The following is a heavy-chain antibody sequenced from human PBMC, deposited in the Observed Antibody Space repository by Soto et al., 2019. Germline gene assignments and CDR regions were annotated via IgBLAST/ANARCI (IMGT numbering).Heavy chain of an antibody. CDR1: GGSISSSNW. V-gene: IGHV4-4*02. CDR3: ARDFFDSSDYTTYWFDH. J-gene: IGHJ5*02. D-gene: IGHD3-22*01. CDR2: IYHSGST. Sequence: PSETLSLTCAVSGGSISSSNWWSWVRQPPGKGLEWIGEIYHSGSTNYNPSLKSRVTISVDTSKNQFSLKLSSLTAADTAVYYCARDFFDSSDYTTYWFDHWGQGTMVTVS.